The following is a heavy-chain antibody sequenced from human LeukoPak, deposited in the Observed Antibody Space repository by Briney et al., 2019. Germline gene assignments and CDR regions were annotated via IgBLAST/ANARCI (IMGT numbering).Heavy chain of an antibody. CDR2: IWYDGSNK. CDR3: ARDIPAYSGSYSPVLGY. Sequence: GGSLRLSCAASGFTFSSYGMHWVRQAPGKGLEWVAVIWYDGSNKYYADSVKGRFTISRDNSKNTLYLQMNSLRAEDTAVYYCARDIPAYSGSYSPVLGYWGQGTLVTVSS. V-gene: IGHV3-33*01. J-gene: IGHJ4*02. CDR1: GFTFSSYG. D-gene: IGHD1-26*01.